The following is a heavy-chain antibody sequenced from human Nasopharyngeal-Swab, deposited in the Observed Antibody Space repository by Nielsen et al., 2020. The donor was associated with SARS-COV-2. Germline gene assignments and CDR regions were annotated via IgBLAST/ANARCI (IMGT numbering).Heavy chain of an antibody. Sequence: ASVKVSCKESGFTFSHYFMHWVRQAPGQGLEWMGVITPSGGATNYARKFRGRVTMTRDPSTSTVYLDLSSLKSEGTAVYFCASEPGGMAAPGKHFDPWGQGTLVTVSS. CDR2: ITPSGGAT. V-gene: IGHV1-46*01. D-gene: IGHD6-13*01. CDR1: GFTFSHYF. CDR3: ASEPGGMAAPGKHFDP. J-gene: IGHJ5*02.